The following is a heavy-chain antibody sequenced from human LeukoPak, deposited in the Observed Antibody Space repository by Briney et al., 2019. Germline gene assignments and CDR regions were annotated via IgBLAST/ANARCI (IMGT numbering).Heavy chain of an antibody. D-gene: IGHD2-15*01. CDR2: ISGSGGST. Sequence: GGTLRLSCAASGFTFSNYGLSWVRQAPGKGLEWVSAISGSGGSTYYADSVKGRFTISRDNSKNTLYLQMNNLTPEDTAVYYCAAFIATKLDNWGQGILVSVSS. V-gene: IGHV3-23*01. CDR1: GFTFSNYG. CDR3: AAFIATKLDN. J-gene: IGHJ4*02.